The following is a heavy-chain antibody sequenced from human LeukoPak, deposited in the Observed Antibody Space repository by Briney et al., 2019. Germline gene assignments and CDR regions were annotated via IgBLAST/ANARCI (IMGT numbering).Heavy chain of an antibody. J-gene: IGHJ4*02. Sequence: PGGSLRLSCAASGFTFSGSALRWVRQASGKGLEWVGRIRSKADSYATAYAASVKGRFTISRDDSKNTAYLQMNSLKTEDTAVYCCTCGSSSSGWYDPYYFDYWGQGTLVTVSS. D-gene: IGHD6-19*01. CDR1: GFTFSGSA. CDR3: TCGSSSSGWYDPYYFDY. CDR2: IRSKADSYAT. V-gene: IGHV3-73*01.